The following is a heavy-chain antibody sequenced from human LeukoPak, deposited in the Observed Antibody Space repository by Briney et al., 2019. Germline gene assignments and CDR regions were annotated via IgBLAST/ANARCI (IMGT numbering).Heavy chain of an antibody. CDR3: ARGHSPLDYYDSSGLNRGNAFDI. D-gene: IGHD3-22*01. CDR2: IYYSGST. Sequence: PSETLSLTCTVSGGSISSGGYYWSWIRQHPGKGLEWIGYIYYSGSTYYNPSLKSRVTISVDTSKNQFSLKLSSVTAADTAVYYCARGHSPLDYYDSSGLNRGNAFDIWGQGTMVTVSP. J-gene: IGHJ3*02. V-gene: IGHV4-31*03. CDR1: GGSISSGGYY.